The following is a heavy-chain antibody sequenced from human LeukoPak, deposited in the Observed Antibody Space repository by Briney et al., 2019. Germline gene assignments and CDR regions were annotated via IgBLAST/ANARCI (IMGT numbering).Heavy chain of an antibody. CDR1: GGSISSYY. D-gene: IGHD1-26*01. CDR2: IYYSGST. V-gene: IGHV4-59*01. CDR3: ARDKIVGATHFDY. J-gene: IGHJ4*02. Sequence: SETLSLTCTVSGGSISSYYWSWIRQPPGKGLEWIGYIYYSGSTNYNPSLKSRVTISVDTSKNQFSLKLSSVTAADTAVYYCARDKIVGATHFDYWGQGTLVTVSS.